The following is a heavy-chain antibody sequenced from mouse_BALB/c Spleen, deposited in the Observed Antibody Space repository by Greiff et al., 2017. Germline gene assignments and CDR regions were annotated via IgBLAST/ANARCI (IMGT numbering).Heavy chain of an antibody. CDR1: GYTFSSYW. CDR2: ILPGSGST. D-gene: IGHD2-4*01. V-gene: IGHV1-9*01. Sequence: VKLMESGAELMKPGASVKISCKATGYTFSSYWIEWVKQRPGHGLEWIGEILPGSGSTNYNEKFKGKATFTADTSSNTAYMQLSSLTSEDSAVYYCATIYYDYEGFAYWGQGTLVTVSA. CDR3: ATIYYDYEGFAY. J-gene: IGHJ3*01.